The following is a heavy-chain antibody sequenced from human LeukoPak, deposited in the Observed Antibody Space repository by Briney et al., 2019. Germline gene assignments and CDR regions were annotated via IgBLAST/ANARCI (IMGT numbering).Heavy chain of an antibody. J-gene: IGHJ4*02. D-gene: IGHD5-18*01. CDR3: ARGSYGRYYFDY. Sequence: ASVKVSCKASGGTFSSYAISWVRQAPGQGLEWMGRIIPTFGTANCAQKFQGRVTITTDESTSTAYMELSSLRSEDTAVYYCARGSYGRYYFDYWGQGTLVTVSS. CDR1: GGTFSSYA. V-gene: IGHV1-69*05. CDR2: IIPTFGTA.